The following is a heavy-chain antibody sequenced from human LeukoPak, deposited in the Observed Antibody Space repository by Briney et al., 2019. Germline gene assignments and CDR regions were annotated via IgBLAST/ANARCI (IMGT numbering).Heavy chain of an antibody. CDR3: ARDFASVAGGYFEY. J-gene: IGHJ4*02. CDR2: IYYSGST. V-gene: IGHV4-59*01. Sequence: SETLSLTCTVSGGSISSYYWSWIRQPPGKGLEWIGYIYYSGSTNYNPSLKSRVTISVDASKNQFSLKLSSVTAADTAVYYCARDFASVAGGYFEYWGQGTLVTVSS. CDR1: GGSISSYY. D-gene: IGHD6-19*01.